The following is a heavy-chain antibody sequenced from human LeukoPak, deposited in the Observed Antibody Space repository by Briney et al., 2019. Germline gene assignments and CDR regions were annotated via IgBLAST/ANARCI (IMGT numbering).Heavy chain of an antibody. Sequence: PGGSLRLSCAASGFTFRNYWMYWVRQAPGEGLEWVSGIFGSGGSAHYADSVKGRFTISRDNSQNTVYLQMNSLRAEDTAVYYCGKTTTGYSSGRNPAWPVDYWGQGTLVTVSS. CDR3: GKTTTGYSSGRNPAWPVDY. D-gene: IGHD6-19*01. V-gene: IGHV3-23*01. J-gene: IGHJ4*02. CDR1: GFTFRNYW. CDR2: IFGSGGSA.